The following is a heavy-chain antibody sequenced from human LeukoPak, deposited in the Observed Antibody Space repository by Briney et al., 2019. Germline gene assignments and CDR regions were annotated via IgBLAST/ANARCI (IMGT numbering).Heavy chain of an antibody. V-gene: IGHV3-33*01. Sequence: GGSLRLSCAASGFTFSNYGMHWVRQAPGKGLEWVALIWYDGSNKYYADSVKGRFTISRDNSKNTLYLQMNSLRAEYTAVYYCASQSSSWYIAYWGQGTLVTVSS. D-gene: IGHD6-13*01. CDR3: ASQSSSWYIAY. J-gene: IGHJ4*02. CDR1: GFTFSNYG. CDR2: IWYDGSNK.